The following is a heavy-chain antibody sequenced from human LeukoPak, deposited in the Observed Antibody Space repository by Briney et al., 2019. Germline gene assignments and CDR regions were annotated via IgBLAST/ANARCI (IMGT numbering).Heavy chain of an antibody. CDR2: FSYDGNHI. V-gene: IGHV3-30-3*01. CDR1: GFTLHSYN. J-gene: IGHJ4*02. Sequence: GGSLRLSCAASGFTLHSYNMFWVRQTPGNGLEWVAVFSYDGNHIDYSASVRGRFTISRDLSKNTLYLQMNSVRDEDTAIYYCGRDRVQIWLYVGTFDTWGQGTLVTVSS. CDR3: GRDRVQIWLYVGTFDT. D-gene: IGHD5-18*01.